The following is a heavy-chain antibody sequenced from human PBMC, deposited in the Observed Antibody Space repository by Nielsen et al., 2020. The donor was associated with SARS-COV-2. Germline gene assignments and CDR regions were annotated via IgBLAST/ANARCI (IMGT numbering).Heavy chain of an antibody. V-gene: IGHV3-48*04. CDR3: ARDLRYSSGWDAFDI. Sequence: GSLEISCAASGFTFSSYSMNWVRQAPGKGLEWVSYISSSGSTIYYADSVKGRFTISRDNAKNSLYLQMNSLRAEDTAVYYCARDLRYSSGWDAFDIWGQGTMVTVSS. D-gene: IGHD6-19*01. J-gene: IGHJ3*02. CDR2: ISSSGSTI. CDR1: GFTFSSYS.